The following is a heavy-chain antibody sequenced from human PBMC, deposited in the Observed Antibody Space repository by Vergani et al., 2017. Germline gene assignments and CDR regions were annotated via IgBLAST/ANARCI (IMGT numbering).Heavy chain of an antibody. CDR1: GYTFSNYY. V-gene: IGHV1-46*03. D-gene: IGHD3-9*01. CDR2: INPSGGHT. J-gene: IGHJ4*02. CDR3: ARGDYGILTGYRY. Sequence: QVQVVQSGAEVKKSGASVKVSCKTSGYTFSNYYMHWVRQAPGQGLEWMGIINPSGGHTNYAKKFQGRVTMTRDTSTSTVYMELSSLRSEDTAIYDCARGDYGILTGYRYWGQGTLVTVSA.